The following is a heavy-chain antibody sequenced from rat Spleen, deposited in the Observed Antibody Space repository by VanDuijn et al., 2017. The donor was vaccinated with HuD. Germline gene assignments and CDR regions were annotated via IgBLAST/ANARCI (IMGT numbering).Heavy chain of an antibody. CDR3: ARDENGYLYTWFAY. J-gene: IGHJ3*01. CDR1: GFTFSDYY. V-gene: IGHV5S23*01. CDR2: ISSGGGGT. D-gene: IGHD1-7*01. Sequence: EVQLVESGGGLVQPGNSLKLSCAASGFTFSDYYMAWVRQAPTKGLEWVASISSGGGGTYYPDSVKGRFTISRDNAKSTLYLQMDSLQTEDTATYYCARDENGYLYTWFAYWGQGTLVTVSS.